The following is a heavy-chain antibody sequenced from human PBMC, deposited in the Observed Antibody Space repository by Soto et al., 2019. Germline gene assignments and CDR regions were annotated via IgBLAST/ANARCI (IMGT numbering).Heavy chain of an antibody. V-gene: IGHV3-33*01. J-gene: IGHJ4*02. CDR3: ARIQLDTIMALDY. CDR2: IWSDGNNK. D-gene: IGHD1-1*01. CDR1: GFTFNTYG. Sequence: QVQLVESGGGVVQPGRSLRLSCAASGFTFNTYGFHWVRQAPGKGLEWVAVIWSDGNNKYYADSVKGRFTISRDSSKNTLYLQMNSVRVEDTAVYYCARIQLDTIMALDYWGQGTLVTVSS.